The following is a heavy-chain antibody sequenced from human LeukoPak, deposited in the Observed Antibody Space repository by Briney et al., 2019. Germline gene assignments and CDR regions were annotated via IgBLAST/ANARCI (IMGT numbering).Heavy chain of an antibody. D-gene: IGHD3-22*01. CDR2: IYSGGST. CDR3: ARDSYHYDSSGYFFPRGFDY. J-gene: IGHJ4*02. Sequence: GGSLRLSCAASGFTVSSNYMSWVRQAPGKGLEWVSIIYSGGSTYYADSVKGRFNISRDNSNNTLYLQMNSLRAEDTAVYYCARDSYHYDSSGYFFPRGFDYWGQGTLVTVSS. CDR1: GFTVSSNY. V-gene: IGHV3-66*01.